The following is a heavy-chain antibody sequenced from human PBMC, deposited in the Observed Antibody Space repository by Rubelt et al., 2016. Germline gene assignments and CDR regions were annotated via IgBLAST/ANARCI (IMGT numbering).Heavy chain of an antibody. D-gene: IGHD2-8*01. J-gene: IGHJ6*02. CDR3: AADHGDYGMDV. CDR1: TFSSYG. CDR2: ISYDGSNQ. Sequence: TFSSYGMHWVRQAPGKGLEWVAVISYDGSNQYYADSVKGRFTISRDNSKNTLSLQMTSLRAADTAVYYCAADHGDYGMDVWGQWTTVTVSS. V-gene: IGHV3-30*03.